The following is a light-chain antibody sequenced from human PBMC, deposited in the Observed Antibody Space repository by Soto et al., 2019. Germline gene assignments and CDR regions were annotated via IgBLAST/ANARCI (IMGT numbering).Light chain of an antibody. J-gene: IGLJ1*01. V-gene: IGLV2-23*01. Sequence: QSVLTQPASVSGSPGQSITISCTGTSSDVGGYNLVSWYQQHPGKAPKLMIYEGSKRPSGVSNRFSGSKSGNTASLTIPGLQAEDEADYYCCSYAGSSTFVFGTGTKVTVL. CDR2: EGS. CDR3: CSYAGSSTFV. CDR1: SSDVGGYNL.